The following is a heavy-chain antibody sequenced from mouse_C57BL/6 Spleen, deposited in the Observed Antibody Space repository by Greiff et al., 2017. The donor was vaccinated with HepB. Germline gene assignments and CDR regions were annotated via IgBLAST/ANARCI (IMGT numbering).Heavy chain of an antibody. Sequence: EVQGVESGGGLVKPGGSLKLSCAASGFTFSSYAMSWVRQTPEKRLEWVATISDGGSYTYYPDNVKGRFTISRDNAKNNLYLQMSHLKSEDTAMYYCARGLDYYGSSYFDYWGQGTTLTVSS. CDR1: GFTFSSYA. CDR3: ARGLDYYGSSYFDY. CDR2: ISDGGSYT. D-gene: IGHD1-1*01. V-gene: IGHV5-4*01. J-gene: IGHJ2*01.